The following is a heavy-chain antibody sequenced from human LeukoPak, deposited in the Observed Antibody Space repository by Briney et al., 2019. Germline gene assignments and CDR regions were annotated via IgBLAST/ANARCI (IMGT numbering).Heavy chain of an antibody. CDR3: ARVDYYDRSGYFDY. Sequence: PGGSLKISCEGSGYSFSNYWLGWVRQMPGKGLEWMGIIYPGDSDTRYSPSFQGQVTISADKSISTAYLQWSSLKASDTAMYYCARVDYYDRSGYFDYWGQGTQVTVSS. J-gene: IGHJ4*02. D-gene: IGHD3-22*01. CDR1: GYSFSNYW. CDR2: IYPGDSDT. V-gene: IGHV5-51*01.